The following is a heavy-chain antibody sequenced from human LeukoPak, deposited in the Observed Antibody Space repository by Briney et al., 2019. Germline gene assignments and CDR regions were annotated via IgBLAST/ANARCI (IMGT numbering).Heavy chain of an antibody. J-gene: IGHJ4*02. V-gene: IGHV3-23*01. CDR1: GFTFSSYA. CDR2: VSGSSGSA. D-gene: IGHD6-19*01. CDR3: AGGYSSGWYDY. Sequence: GGSLRLSCAASGFTFSSYAMNWVRQAPGKGLEWVSAVSGSSGSAYYADSVKGRFTISRDNSKNTLYLQMNSLRAEDTAVYYCAGGYSSGWYDYWGQGTLVTVSS.